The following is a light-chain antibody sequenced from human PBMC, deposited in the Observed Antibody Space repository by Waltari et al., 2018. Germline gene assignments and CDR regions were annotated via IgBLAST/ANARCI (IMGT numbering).Light chain of an antibody. CDR3: SSRDSSASHVL. CDR1: SLRASY. V-gene: IGLV3-19*01. Sequence: SYELTQDPAVSVALGQTVRITCQGASLRASYASWYQQKSGQAPILVLLGKNKRPSGIPDRFSGYNSETTTSLTITGAQAEDEADYYCSSRDSSASHVLFAGGTKLTVL. CDR2: GKN. J-gene: IGLJ2*01.